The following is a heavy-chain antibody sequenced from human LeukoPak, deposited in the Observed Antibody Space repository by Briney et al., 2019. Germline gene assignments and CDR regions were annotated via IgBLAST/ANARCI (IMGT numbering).Heavy chain of an antibody. D-gene: IGHD3-10*01. CDR2: IWYDGGNK. Sequence: PGGSLRLSCAASGFTFSSYGMHWVRQAPGKGLEWVAVIWYDGGNKYYADSVKGRFTISRDNSKNTLYLQMNSLGAEDTAVYYCARDQKLLWFGELPLVDVWGQGTTVTVSS. V-gene: IGHV3-33*01. J-gene: IGHJ6*02. CDR1: GFTFSSYG. CDR3: ARDQKLLWFGELPLVDV.